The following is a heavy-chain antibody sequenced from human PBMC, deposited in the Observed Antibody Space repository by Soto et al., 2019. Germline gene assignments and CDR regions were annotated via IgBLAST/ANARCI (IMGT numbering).Heavy chain of an antibody. V-gene: IGHV1-18*01. Sequence: QVPLVQSGAEVKKPGASVKVSCKASGYTFTSYGISWVRQAPGQGLEWMGWISAYNGNTNYAQKLQGRVTMTTDTSTSTAYMELRSLRSDDTAVYYCARVGSGTTVTRDLYYFDYWGQGTLVTVSS. J-gene: IGHJ4*02. CDR3: ARVGSGTTVTRDLYYFDY. CDR1: GYTFTSYG. CDR2: ISAYNGNT. D-gene: IGHD4-17*01.